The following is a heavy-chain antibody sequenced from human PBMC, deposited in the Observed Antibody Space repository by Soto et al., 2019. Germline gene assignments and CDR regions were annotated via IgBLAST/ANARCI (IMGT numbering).Heavy chain of an antibody. V-gene: IGHV1-69*02. CDR2: IIPILGIA. Sequence: QVQLVQSGAEVKKPGSSVKVSCKASGGTFSSYTISWVRQAPGQGLEWMGRIIPILGIANYAQKFQGRVTITADKSTSTAYMELSSLRSEDTAVYYCARGVARDGYYYYYMDVWGKGTTVTVSS. CDR1: GGTFSSYT. D-gene: IGHD2-8*01. J-gene: IGHJ6*03. CDR3: ARGVARDGYYYYYMDV.